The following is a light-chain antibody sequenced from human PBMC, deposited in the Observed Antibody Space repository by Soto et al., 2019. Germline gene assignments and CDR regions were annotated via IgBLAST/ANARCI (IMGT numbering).Light chain of an antibody. J-gene: IGKJ1*01. Sequence: EIVLTQSPGTLSLSPGERATLSCRASQSVSSRSLAWYQQKPGQAPRLLISGASSRAADIPDRFSGSGSGTDFTLTINRLGPEDFAVYYCQQYDSSPRTFGQGTKVDIK. CDR3: QQYDSSPRT. CDR2: GAS. CDR1: QSVSSRS. V-gene: IGKV3-20*01.